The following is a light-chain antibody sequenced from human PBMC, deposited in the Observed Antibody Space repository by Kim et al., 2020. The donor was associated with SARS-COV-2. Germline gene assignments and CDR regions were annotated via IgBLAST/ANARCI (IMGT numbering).Light chain of an antibody. V-gene: IGLV1-51*01. J-gene: IGLJ7*01. Sequence: GQKVPISCSGRRSNIGNNYVSWYQQLPGTAPKVLIYDNNRRPSGIPDRFSGSKSGPSATLGITGLQTGDEADYYCGTWDSSLSAAVFGGGTQLTVL. CDR1: RSNIGNNY. CDR2: DNN. CDR3: GTWDSSLSAAV.